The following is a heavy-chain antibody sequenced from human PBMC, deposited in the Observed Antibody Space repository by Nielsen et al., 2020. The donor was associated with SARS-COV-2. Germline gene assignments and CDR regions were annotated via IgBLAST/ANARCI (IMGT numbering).Heavy chain of an antibody. CDR3: ARDRRVTGTSYFDY. V-gene: IGHV1-18*01. D-gene: IGHD1-7*01. Sequence: ASVKVSCKASGYTFTSYGISWVRQAPGQGLEWRGWISAYNGNTNYAQKLQGRVTMTRDTSTSTVYMELSSLKSEDTAVYYCARDRRVTGTSYFDYWGQGTLVTVSS. J-gene: IGHJ4*02. CDR2: ISAYNGNT. CDR1: GYTFTSYG.